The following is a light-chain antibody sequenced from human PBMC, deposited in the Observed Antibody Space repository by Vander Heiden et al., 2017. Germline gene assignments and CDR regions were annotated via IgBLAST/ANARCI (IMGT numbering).Light chain of an antibody. J-gene: IGKJ2*01. CDR1: QSISSY. Sequence: DIQMTQSPSSLSASVGDRVTITCRASQSISSYLNWYQQKPVKAPKLLIYAASSLQSGVSSRFSGSGSGTDFTLTISILQPEDFATYYCQQSYSTPYTFGQGTKLEIK. V-gene: IGKV1-39*01. CDR3: QQSYSTPYT. CDR2: AAS.